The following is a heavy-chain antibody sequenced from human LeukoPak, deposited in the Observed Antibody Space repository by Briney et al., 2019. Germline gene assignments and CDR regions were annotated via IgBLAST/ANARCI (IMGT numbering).Heavy chain of an antibody. Sequence: GGSLRLSCAASGFKFSDYYMSWIRQAPGKGLEWVSYISTSGSTIYYADSVKGRFTISRDNAKNSLYLQMNSLRAEETAVYYCARGMGSSWYYFDYWGQGTLVTVSS. J-gene: IGHJ4*02. D-gene: IGHD6-13*01. CDR2: ISTSGSTI. CDR1: GFKFSDYY. V-gene: IGHV3-11*01. CDR3: ARGMGSSWYYFDY.